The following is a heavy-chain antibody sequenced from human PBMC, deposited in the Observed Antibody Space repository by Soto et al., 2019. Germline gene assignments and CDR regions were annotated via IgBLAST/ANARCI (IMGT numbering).Heavy chain of an antibody. V-gene: IGHV3-30-3*01. CDR2: ISYDGNNQ. CDR3: ARFPVVDDQPARGNPYGMDV. D-gene: IGHD1-26*01. Sequence: SLRLYCAASGFIFSTYSMHWVRQAPGKGLEWVAVISYDGNNQIYADSVKGRFTISRDNSKNTLYLQMNSLRAEDTAVYYCARFPVVDDQPARGNPYGMDVWGKGTWVNVYS. CDR1: GFIFSTYS. J-gene: IGHJ6*04.